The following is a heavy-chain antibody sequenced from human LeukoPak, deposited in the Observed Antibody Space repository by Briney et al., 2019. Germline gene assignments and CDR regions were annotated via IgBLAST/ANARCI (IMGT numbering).Heavy chain of an antibody. CDR3: ARLESSGWYRFDC. CDR1: GFTFSSYA. D-gene: IGHD6-19*01. Sequence: GGSLRLSCAASGFTFSSYAMHWVRQAPGKGLEWVANIKQDGGEKYFLDSVKGRFTISRDNAKNSLYLQMNSLRVEDTGLYYCARLESSGWYRFDCWGQGTLVTVSS. J-gene: IGHJ4*02. V-gene: IGHV3-7*01. CDR2: IKQDGGEK.